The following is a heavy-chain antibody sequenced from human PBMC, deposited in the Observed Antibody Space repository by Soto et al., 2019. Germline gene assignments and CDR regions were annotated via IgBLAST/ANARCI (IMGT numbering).Heavy chain of an antibody. CDR2: IYTSGST. V-gene: IGHV4-4*07. J-gene: IGHJ1*01. CDR1: GGSISSYY. D-gene: IGHD3-10*01. CDR3: GVYYGSGSYYKSEYFQH. Sequence: KASETLSLTCTVSGGSISSYYWSWIRQPAGKGLEWIGRIYTSGSTNYNPSLKSRVTMSVDTSKNQFSLKLSSVTAADTAVYYCGVYYGSGSYYKSEYFQHWGQGTLVTVSS.